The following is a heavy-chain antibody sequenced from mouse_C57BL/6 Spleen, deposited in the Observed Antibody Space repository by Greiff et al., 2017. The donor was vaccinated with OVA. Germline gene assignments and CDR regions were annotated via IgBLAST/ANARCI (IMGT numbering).Heavy chain of an antibody. D-gene: IGHD3-2*02. V-gene: IGHV14-2*01. Sequence: VHVKQSGAELVKPGASVKLSCTASGFNIKDYYMHWVKQRTEQGLEWIGRIDPEDGETKYAPKFQGKATITAVTSSNTAYLQLSSLTSEDTAVYYCASSSGYGRFAYWGQGTLVTVSA. CDR3: ASSSGYGRFAY. CDR1: GFNIKDYY. J-gene: IGHJ3*01. CDR2: IDPEDGET.